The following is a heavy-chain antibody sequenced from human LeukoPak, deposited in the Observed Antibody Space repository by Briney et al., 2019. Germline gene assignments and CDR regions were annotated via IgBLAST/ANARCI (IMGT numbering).Heavy chain of an antibody. CDR1: GYTFTGYY. D-gene: IGHD6-19*01. V-gene: IGHV1-2*02. Sequence: ASVKVSCKASGYTFTGYYMHWVRQAPGQGLEWMGWINPNSGGTSYAQKFQGRVTMTKDTSTSTASMELSRLRSDDTAVYYCVRDSGSSGFPFDYWGQGTLVTVSS. J-gene: IGHJ4*02. CDR2: INPNSGGT. CDR3: VRDSGSSGFPFDY.